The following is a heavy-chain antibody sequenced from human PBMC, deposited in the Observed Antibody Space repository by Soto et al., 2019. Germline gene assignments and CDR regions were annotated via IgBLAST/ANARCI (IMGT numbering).Heavy chain of an antibody. Sequence: DVPLVESGGGLIQPGESLRLSCAAFGLTISGKKSVAWVRQAPGKGLEWVSALYDVDGSFYADSVTGRFTTYSDSSTTTVYIQMKDLRPDDTAVYYCATWHEREHAFDVWGQGTTVTISS. J-gene: IGHJ3*01. V-gene: IGHV3-53*01. CDR3: ATWHEREHAFDV. CDR2: LYDVDGS. D-gene: IGHD1-1*01. CDR1: GLTISGKKS.